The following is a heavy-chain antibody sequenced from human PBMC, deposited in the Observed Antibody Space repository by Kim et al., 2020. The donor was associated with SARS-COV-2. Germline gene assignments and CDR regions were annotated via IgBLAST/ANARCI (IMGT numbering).Heavy chain of an antibody. Sequence: ASVKVSCKASGYTFTEYYIHWVRQAPGQGLEWMGQINPNTGDTIYARKFQGTFTMTRDTSISTAYMDLTRLTSDDTAMYYCARRIDYWGQGTLVTVPS. J-gene: IGHJ4*02. CDR2: INPNTGDT. CDR1: GYTFTEYY. CDR3: ARRIDY. V-gene: IGHV1-2*06.